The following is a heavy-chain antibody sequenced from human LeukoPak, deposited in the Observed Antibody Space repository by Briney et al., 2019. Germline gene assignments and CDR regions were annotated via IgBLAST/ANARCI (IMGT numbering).Heavy chain of an antibody. CDR3: ARVVAVFYYYYGMDV. V-gene: IGHV4-34*01. D-gene: IGHD5-12*01. CDR1: GGSFSGHY. Sequence: SETLSLTCAVYGGSFSGHYWSWIRQPPGKGLEWIGEINHSGSTNYNPSLKSRVTISVDTSKNQFSLKLSSVTAADTAVYYCARVVAVFYYYYGMDVWGQGTTVTVSS. CDR2: INHSGST. J-gene: IGHJ6*02.